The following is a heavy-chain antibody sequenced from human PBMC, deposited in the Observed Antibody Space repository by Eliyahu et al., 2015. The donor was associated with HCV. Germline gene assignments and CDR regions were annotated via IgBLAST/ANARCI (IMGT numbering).Heavy chain of an antibody. CDR1: XFPFXSYW. Sequence: EVQLVESGGGLVQPXGSLRLSCAXSXFPFXSYWMTWVRQGPGKGLEWVAHIKPDGSEKYFVDSVKGRFTISRDNAKNSLYLQMNSLRAEDTAVYYCAREGSSGFVYYFDFWGQGTLVTVSS. D-gene: IGHD6-19*01. CDR2: IKPDGSEK. V-gene: IGHV3-7*01. CDR3: AREGSSGFVYYFDF. J-gene: IGHJ4*02.